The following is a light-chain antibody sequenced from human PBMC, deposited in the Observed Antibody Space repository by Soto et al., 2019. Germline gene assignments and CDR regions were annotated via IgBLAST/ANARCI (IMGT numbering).Light chain of an antibody. CDR2: GPS. CDR1: QSVSSSY. V-gene: IGKV3-20*01. Sequence: EIVLTQSPGTLSLSPGERATLSCRASQSVSSSYLAWYQQKPGQAPRLLIYGPSSSATGIPDRFRGSGSGTDFNLTISRLQPEDVAVYYCQQYCSSPWTFGQGTKVEIK. J-gene: IGKJ1*01. CDR3: QQYCSSPWT.